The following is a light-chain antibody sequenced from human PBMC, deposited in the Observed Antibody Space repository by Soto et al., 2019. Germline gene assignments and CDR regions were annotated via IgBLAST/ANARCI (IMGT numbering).Light chain of an antibody. CDR2: EVS. Sequence: DNVMTQTPLSLSVTPGQPASISCKSSQSLLHSDGKTYLYWYLQKAGQPPQLLMYEVSNRFSGVPDRFSGNGSGTDFTLKISRVETEDVGIYYCMQSIQIPYTFGQGTKLEIK. V-gene: IGKV2D-29*01. CDR3: MQSIQIPYT. J-gene: IGKJ2*01. CDR1: QSLLHSDGKTY.